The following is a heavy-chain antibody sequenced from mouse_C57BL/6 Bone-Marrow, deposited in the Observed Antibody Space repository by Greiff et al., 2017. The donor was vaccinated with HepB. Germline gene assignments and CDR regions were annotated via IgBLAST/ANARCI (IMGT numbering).Heavy chain of an antibody. V-gene: IGHV1-58*01. CDR3: ASGVGVVLSYLDF. J-gene: IGHJ2*01. CDR1: GYTFTSYG. Sequence: EVQLQQSGAELVRPGSSVKMSCKASGYTFTSYGINWVKQRPGQGLEWIGYIYTGNGGTEYNEKFKSKATLTADTPSSTAYMQLSSLTSEDSAIYFCASGVGVVLSYLDFEGRGTAITVS. CDR2: IYTGNGGT. D-gene: IGHD1-3*01.